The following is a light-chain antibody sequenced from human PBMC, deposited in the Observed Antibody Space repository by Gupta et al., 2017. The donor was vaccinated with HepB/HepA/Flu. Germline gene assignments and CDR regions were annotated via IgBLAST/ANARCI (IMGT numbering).Light chain of an antibody. CDR2: EVR. CDR3: CSYAGSSTLV. CDR1: SSDVGIYNL. Sequence: QSALNQPASVSGSPGQSITISCTGTSSDVGIYNLVSWYQQHPGKATNLMIYEVRKRPSGVSNRFSGSKSVNTASLTISGLQAEDEADYYCCSYAGSSTLVVGGGTKLTVL. V-gene: IGLV2-23*02. J-gene: IGLJ2*01.